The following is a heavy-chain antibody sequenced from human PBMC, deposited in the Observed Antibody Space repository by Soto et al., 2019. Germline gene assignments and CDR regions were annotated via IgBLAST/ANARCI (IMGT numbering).Heavy chain of an antibody. CDR2: INHLGSI. CDR3: ARGGISHWAYFYYMDV. Sequence: QVQLQQWGAGLLKPSETLSLTCVVSGGSLSDYFWRWIRQPPGMALEWIGEINHLGSINYNPSLTKRDTMSVDTSKNQFSLTLNSVTAADTATYYCARGGISHWAYFYYMDVWDRGTTVTVSS. D-gene: IGHD2-21*01. V-gene: IGHV4-34*01. CDR1: GGSLSDYF. J-gene: IGHJ6*03.